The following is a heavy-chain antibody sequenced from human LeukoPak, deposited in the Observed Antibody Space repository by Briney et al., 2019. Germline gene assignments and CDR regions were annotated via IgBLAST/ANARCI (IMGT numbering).Heavy chain of an antibody. CDR3: AKYQTGTWTSYDSSDI. Sequence: RSGGSLRLSCTASGFSFSSPGMDWVRQAPGKGLEWVSSINGESTFKVYADSVKGRFTISRDNAKNSLYLQMDSLRAEDTAVYYCAKYQTGTWTSYDSSDIWGQGTLVTDSS. CDR1: GFSFSSPG. J-gene: IGHJ3*02. V-gene: IGHV3-21*01. D-gene: IGHD1-7*01. CDR2: INGESTFK.